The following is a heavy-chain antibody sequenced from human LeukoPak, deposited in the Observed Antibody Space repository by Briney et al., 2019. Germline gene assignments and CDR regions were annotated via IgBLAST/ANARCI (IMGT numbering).Heavy chain of an antibody. D-gene: IGHD1-26*01. Sequence: GGSLRLSCAASGFTFSSYGMSWVRQAPGKGLEWVSGISGSGGSTYYADSVKGRFTIARDNSKNTLYLQMNSLRVEDTAVYYCAKHGSYSPARVDAFDIWGQGTMVTVLS. CDR2: ISGSGGST. J-gene: IGHJ3*02. CDR3: AKHGSYSPARVDAFDI. V-gene: IGHV3-23*01. CDR1: GFTFSSYG.